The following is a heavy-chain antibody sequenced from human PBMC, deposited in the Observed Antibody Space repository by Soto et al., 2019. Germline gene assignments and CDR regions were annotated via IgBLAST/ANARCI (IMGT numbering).Heavy chain of an antibody. CDR2: IYYSGST. J-gene: IGHJ4*02. Sequence: RQSPGKGLEWIGYIYYSGSTYYNPSLKSRVTISVDTSKNQFSLRLRSVTAADTAVYYSASLNRYYYGSGSHPYFDNWGQGTLVTVSS. CDR3: ASLNRYYYGSGSHPYFDN. V-gene: IGHV4-30-4*01. D-gene: IGHD3-10*01.